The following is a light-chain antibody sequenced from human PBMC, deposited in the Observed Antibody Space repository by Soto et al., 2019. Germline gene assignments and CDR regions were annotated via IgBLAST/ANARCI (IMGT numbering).Light chain of an antibody. V-gene: IGKV3-20*01. Sequence: EVVLTQSPGTLSLSLGETATLSCRASQSVTAFLAWYQQKPGQAPRLLIYGASGRATGIPDRFSGSGSGTDFTLTISKLEPDDFAVYYCQQYAGSPLTFGGGTKVEFK. CDR1: QSVTAF. J-gene: IGKJ4*01. CDR3: QQYAGSPLT. CDR2: GAS.